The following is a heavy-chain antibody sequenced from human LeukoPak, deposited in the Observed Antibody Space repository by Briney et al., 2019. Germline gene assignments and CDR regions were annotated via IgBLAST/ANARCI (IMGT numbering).Heavy chain of an antibody. CDR3: AKDDLWFGESWDDY. V-gene: IGHV3-48*01. Sequence: GGSLRLSCAASGFTFSSYSMNWVCQAPGKGLEWASYISSSSSTIYYADSVKGRFTISRDNSKNTLYLQMNSLRAEDTAVYYCAKDDLWFGESWDDYWGQGTLVTVSS. J-gene: IGHJ4*02. CDR1: GFTFSSYS. CDR2: ISSSSSTI. D-gene: IGHD3-10*01.